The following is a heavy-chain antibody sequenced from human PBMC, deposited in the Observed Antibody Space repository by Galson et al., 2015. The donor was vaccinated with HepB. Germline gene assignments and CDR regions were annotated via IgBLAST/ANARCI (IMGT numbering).Heavy chain of an antibody. D-gene: IGHD6-13*01. Sequence: SVKVSCKASGGTFSSYAISWVRQAPGQGLEWMGGIIPIFGTANYAQKFQGRATITADESTSTAYMELSSLRSEDTAVYYCARDKGSRQQLYNFDYWGQGTLVTVSS. CDR2: IIPIFGTA. CDR3: ARDKGSRQQLYNFDY. J-gene: IGHJ4*02. CDR1: GGTFSSYA. V-gene: IGHV1-69*13.